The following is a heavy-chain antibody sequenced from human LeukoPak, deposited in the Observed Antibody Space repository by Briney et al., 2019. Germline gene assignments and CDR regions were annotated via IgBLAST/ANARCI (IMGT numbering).Heavy chain of an antibody. CDR2: IHFDGSTK. V-gene: IGHV3-30*02. CDR1: GFTFSSYG. CDR3: AKDQCTRTSCDGYPGY. J-gene: IGHJ4*02. Sequence: GGSLRLSCAASGFTFSSYGMHWVRQAPGKGLERVAFIHFDGSTKYSGDSVQGRFTISRDNSGNILYLQMNNLRPEDTAFYYCAKDQCTRTSCDGYPGYWGQGTLVTVSS. D-gene: IGHD2-2*01.